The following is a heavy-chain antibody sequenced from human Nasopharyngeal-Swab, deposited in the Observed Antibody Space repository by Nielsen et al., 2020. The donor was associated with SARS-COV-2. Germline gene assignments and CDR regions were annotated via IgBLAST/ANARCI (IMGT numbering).Heavy chain of an antibody. CDR3: ARDPLGSSSSVGDY. Sequence: ASVKVSCKASGYTFTSYGISWVRQAPGQGLEWMGWIGAYNGNTNYAQKLQGRVTMTTDTSTSTAYMELRSLRSDDTAVYYCARDPLGSSSSVGDYWGQGTLVTVSS. D-gene: IGHD6-6*01. CDR2: IGAYNGNT. J-gene: IGHJ4*02. CDR1: GYTFTSYG. V-gene: IGHV1-18*04.